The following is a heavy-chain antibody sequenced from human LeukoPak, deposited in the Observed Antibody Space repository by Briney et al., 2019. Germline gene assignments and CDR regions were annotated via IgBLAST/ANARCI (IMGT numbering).Heavy chain of an antibody. CDR2: ISGTGSST. V-gene: IGHV3-23*01. CDR1: GFTFSTYA. J-gene: IGHJ4*02. Sequence: GGSLRLSCAASGFTFSTYAMSWVRQAPGKGLEWVSAISGTGSSTYYADSVKGRFTISRDNSKNMLNPQMNSLRAEDTAVYYCAKGSFITMTAVLIHPFDYWGQGTLVTVSS. CDR3: AKGSFITMTAVLIHPFDY. D-gene: IGHD3-22*01.